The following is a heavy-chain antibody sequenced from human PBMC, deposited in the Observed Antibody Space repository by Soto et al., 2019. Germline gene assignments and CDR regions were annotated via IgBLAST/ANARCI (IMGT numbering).Heavy chain of an antibody. V-gene: IGHV1-2*04. CDR2: INPNSGGT. CDR1: GYTFTGYY. CDR3: ARGYSGYDANYYYGMDV. D-gene: IGHD5-12*01. J-gene: IGHJ6*02. Sequence: ASVKVSCKASGYTFTGYYMHWVRQAPGQGLEWMGWINPNSGGTNYAQKFQGWVTMTRDTSISTAYMELSRLRSDDTAVYYCARGYSGYDANYYYGMDVWGQGTTVTVSS.